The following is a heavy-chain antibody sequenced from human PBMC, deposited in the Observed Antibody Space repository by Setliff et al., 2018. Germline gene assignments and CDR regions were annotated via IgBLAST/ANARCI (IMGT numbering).Heavy chain of an antibody. Sequence: SETLSLTCTVSGGSSSSHYWGWFRQPAGKELEWIGQIYTSWSTIYNPSLKSRVTILLDTSKNQFSLTLTSVTAADTAVYYCARMSGFQYIDVWDKGTTVTVSS. CDR2: IYTSWST. V-gene: IGHV4-4*07. CDR3: ARMSGFQYIDV. CDR1: GGSSSSHY. D-gene: IGHD3-3*01. J-gene: IGHJ6*03.